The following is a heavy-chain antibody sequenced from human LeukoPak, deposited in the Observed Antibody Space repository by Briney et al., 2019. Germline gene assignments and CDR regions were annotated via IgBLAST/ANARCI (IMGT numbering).Heavy chain of an antibody. CDR1: GGSISSYY. Sequence: PSETLSLTCTVSGGSISSYYWSWIRQPPGKGLEWIGYIYCSGTTNYNPSLKSRVTISVDTSKNQFSLKLSSVTAADTAVYYCARGVYIAAAQYGYWGQGTLVSVSS. J-gene: IGHJ4*02. CDR3: ARGVYIAAAQYGY. D-gene: IGHD6-13*01. V-gene: IGHV4-59*01. CDR2: IYCSGTT.